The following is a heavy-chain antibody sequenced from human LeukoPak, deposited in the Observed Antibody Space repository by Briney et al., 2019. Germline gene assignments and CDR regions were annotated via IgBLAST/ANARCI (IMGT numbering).Heavy chain of an antibody. CDR3: ASHDYGDYGTFKY. CDR1: GYTFINYW. D-gene: IGHD4-17*01. Sequence: GESVKISCKGSGYTFINYWIGWVRQMRGKGLEWMGIIYPSDSDPRYSASFRGQVTISADKSISTAYPQWSSLKASDTAMYYCASHDYGDYGTFKYWGQGTLVTVSS. CDR2: IYPSDSDP. J-gene: IGHJ4*02. V-gene: IGHV5-51*01.